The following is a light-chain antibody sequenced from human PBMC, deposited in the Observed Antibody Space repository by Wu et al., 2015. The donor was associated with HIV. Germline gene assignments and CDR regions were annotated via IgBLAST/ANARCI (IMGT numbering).Light chain of an antibody. CDR2: GAS. V-gene: IGKV3-20*01. CDR3: QQYNNWRTT. Sequence: EIVLTQSPGTLSLSPGERATLSCRASQRVSSNYLAWYQQKFGQAPRLVMYGASSRATGIPDRFSGSGSGTDFTLTISRLEPEDFAVYYCQQYNNWRTTFGQGTKVEIK. J-gene: IGKJ1*01. CDR1: QRVSSNY.